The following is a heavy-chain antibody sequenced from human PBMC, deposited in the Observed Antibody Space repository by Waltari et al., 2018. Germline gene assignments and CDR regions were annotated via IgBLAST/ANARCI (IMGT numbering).Heavy chain of an antibody. Sequence: QVQLQESGPGLVKPSETLSLTCTVSGGSISSYYWSWIRQPPGKGLEWIGYIYYSGSTNYNPSLKSRVTISVDTSKNQFSLKLSSVTAADTAVYYCASGVEMATIYYWGQGTLVTVSS. D-gene: IGHD5-12*01. V-gene: IGHV4-59*01. CDR3: ASGVEMATIYY. J-gene: IGHJ4*02. CDR2: IYYSGST. CDR1: GGSISSYY.